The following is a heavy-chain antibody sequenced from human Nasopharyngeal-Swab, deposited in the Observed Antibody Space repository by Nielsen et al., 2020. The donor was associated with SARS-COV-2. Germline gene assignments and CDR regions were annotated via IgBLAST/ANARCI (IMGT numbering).Heavy chain of an antibody. CDR1: GYSFRTYG. CDR3: AKDLRGPYFF. J-gene: IGHJ4*02. V-gene: IGHV3-23*01. CDR2: IFGSGDICGSGGNT. D-gene: IGHD2/OR15-2a*01. Sequence: GESLKISCVASGYSFRTYGMSWVRQAPGKGLEWGAAIFGSGDICGSGGNTYYADSVKGRFTISRDNSKNTLSLQMNSLRAEDTAVYYCAKDLRGPYFFWGQGTLVTVSS.